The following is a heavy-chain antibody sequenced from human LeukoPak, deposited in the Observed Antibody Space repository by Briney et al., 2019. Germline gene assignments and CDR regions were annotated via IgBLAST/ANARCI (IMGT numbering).Heavy chain of an antibody. V-gene: IGHV4-59*08. CDR2: IYYNGSA. D-gene: IGHD4-17*01. Sequence: SETLSLTCSVSGGSITSYYWSWFRQPPGKGLEWIGYIYYNGSANYNPSLKSRVTISVDTSKNQFSLKLTSVTAADTAMYYCARHSRDYPHNWFDPWGQGTLVTVSS. J-gene: IGHJ5*02. CDR3: ARHSRDYPHNWFDP. CDR1: GGSITSYY.